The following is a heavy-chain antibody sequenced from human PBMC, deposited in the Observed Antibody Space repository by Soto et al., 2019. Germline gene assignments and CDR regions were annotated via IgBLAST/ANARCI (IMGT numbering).Heavy chain of an antibody. V-gene: IGHV4-38-2*01. CDR3: TRVYCSTTSCFINGMDF. D-gene: IGHD2-2*01. CDR1: GYSITSGYH. Sequence: SETLSLTCAVAGYSITSGYHWGWIRQPPRKGLEWIGTISHSGTTYYNPSLKSRVTISIDTSKNQLSLKLNSVTAAETDLYYCTRVYCSTTSCFINGMDFWGQGTMVTVSS. J-gene: IGHJ6*02. CDR2: ISHSGTT.